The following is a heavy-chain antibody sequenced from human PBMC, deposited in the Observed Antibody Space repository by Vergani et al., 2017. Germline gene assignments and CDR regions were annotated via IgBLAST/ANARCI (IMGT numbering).Heavy chain of an antibody. Sequence: EVQLLESGGGLVQPGGSLRLSCSASGFSFNSYWMHWVRQVPGKGLLWVSRIKSDGSSTSYADSVKGRFTISRDNAKNTLYLQMNSLRAEDTAVYYCARTLDNWGQGTLVTVSS. CDR2: IKSDGSST. CDR1: GFSFNSYW. J-gene: IGHJ4*02. V-gene: IGHV3-74*02. CDR3: ARTLDN.